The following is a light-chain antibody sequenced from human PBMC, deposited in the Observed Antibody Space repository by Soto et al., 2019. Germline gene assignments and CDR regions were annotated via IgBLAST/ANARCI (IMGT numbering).Light chain of an antibody. CDR1: QDISTW. Sequence: DIQITQSPSTLSSSVGDSVTITCRSSQDISTWLAWYQQRPGKAPHLLIYDASRLQSGVPSRFSGSGSGTEFTLTVSSLQPDDFATYYCQHRVFGPGTKVDI. CDR3: QHRV. J-gene: IGKJ3*01. V-gene: IGKV1-5*01. CDR2: DAS.